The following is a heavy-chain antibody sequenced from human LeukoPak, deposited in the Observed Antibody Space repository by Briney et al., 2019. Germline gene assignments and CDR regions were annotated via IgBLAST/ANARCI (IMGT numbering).Heavy chain of an antibody. D-gene: IGHD3-10*01. Sequence: GGSLRLSCVASGFAFSSYWMSWVRQAPGKGLEWVANINQAGSDKYYLDSVKGRFTISRDNAKNSLYLQMNSLRAEDTAVYYCARGMIRGVMDDYWGQGTLVTVSS. V-gene: IGHV3-7*05. CDR2: INQAGSDK. J-gene: IGHJ4*02. CDR1: GFAFSSYW. CDR3: ARGMIRGVMDDY.